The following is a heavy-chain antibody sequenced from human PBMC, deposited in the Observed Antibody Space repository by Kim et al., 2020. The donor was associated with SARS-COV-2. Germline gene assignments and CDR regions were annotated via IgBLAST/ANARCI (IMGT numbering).Heavy chain of an antibody. J-gene: IGHJ3*02. CDR3: ARGRKNYGGDFDI. Sequence: YAQKFQGRVTMTRNTSISTAYMELSSLRSEDTAVYYCARGRKNYGGDFDIWGQGTMVTVSS. D-gene: IGHD4-17*01. V-gene: IGHV1-8*01.